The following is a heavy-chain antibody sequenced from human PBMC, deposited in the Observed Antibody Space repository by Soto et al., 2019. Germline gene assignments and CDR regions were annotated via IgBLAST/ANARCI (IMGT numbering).Heavy chain of an antibody. CDR1: GGSISSYY. CDR2: IYYSGST. V-gene: IGHV4-59*01. Sequence: PSETLSLTCTVSGGSISSYYWSWIRQPPGKGLEWIGYIYYSGSTNYNPSLKSRVTISVDTSKNQFSLKLSSVTAADTAVYYCARDRGTFSSGYYASYYYYGMDVWGQGTTVTGSS. CDR3: ARDRGTFSSGYYASYYYYGMDV. D-gene: IGHD3-22*01. J-gene: IGHJ6*02.